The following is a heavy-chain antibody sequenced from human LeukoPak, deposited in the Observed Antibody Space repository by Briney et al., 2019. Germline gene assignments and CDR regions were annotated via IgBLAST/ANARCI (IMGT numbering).Heavy chain of an antibody. J-gene: IGHJ3*02. CDR3: GRDLNWGAFDI. V-gene: IGHV3-23*01. Sequence: GGSLRLSCATSGFTFSSYAMNWVRQAPGKGLEWVSGIRANGETTYYADSVRGRFTISRDNSRSMVWLQMNSLTAEDTAMYYCGRDLNWGAFDIRGLGTLVTVSS. D-gene: IGHD7-27*01. CDR1: GFTFSSYA. CDR2: IRANGETT.